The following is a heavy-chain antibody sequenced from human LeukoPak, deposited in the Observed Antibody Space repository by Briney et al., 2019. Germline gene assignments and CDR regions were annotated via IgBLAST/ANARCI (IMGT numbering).Heavy chain of an antibody. CDR2: ITSSGSTI. Sequence: PGGSLRLSCAVSGFTFSSYEMNWVRQAPGKGLEWLSYITSSGSTIYYADSVKGRFTISRDNAKNSLYLQMNSLRAEDTAIYYCARNRGFCSSTSGPYYFDNGAREPLVPVPS. CDR3: ARNRGFCSSTSGPYYFDN. V-gene: IGHV3-48*03. J-gene: IGHJ4*02. D-gene: IGHD2-2*01. CDR1: GFTFSSYE.